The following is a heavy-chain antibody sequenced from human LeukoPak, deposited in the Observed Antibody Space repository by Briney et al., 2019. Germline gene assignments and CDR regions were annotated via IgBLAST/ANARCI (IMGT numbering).Heavy chain of an antibody. CDR1: GFTFSSYS. Sequence: GGSQRLSCAASGFTFSSYSMNWVRQAPGKGLEWASSISSSSSYIYYADSVKGRFTISRDNAKNSLYLQMNSLRAEDTAVYYCARGYDILTGYDYWGQGTLVTVSS. V-gene: IGHV3-21*01. J-gene: IGHJ4*02. CDR2: ISSSSSYI. D-gene: IGHD3-9*01. CDR3: ARGYDILTGYDY.